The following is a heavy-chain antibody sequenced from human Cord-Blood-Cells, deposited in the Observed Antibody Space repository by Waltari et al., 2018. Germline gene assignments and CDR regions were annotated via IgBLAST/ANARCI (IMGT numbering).Heavy chain of an antibody. D-gene: IGHD2-8*02. V-gene: IGHV1-18*04. CDR2: ISAYNGNT. J-gene: IGHJ4*02. Sequence: QVQLVQSGAEVKKPGASGKVSCKASGYTFTSYGISWVRQVPGQGLEWMGWISAYNGNTNYAQKLQGRVTMTTDTSTSTAYMELRSLRSDDTAVYYCARVTLYWGSAPYFDYWGQGTLVTVSS. CDR3: ARVTLYWGSAPYFDY. CDR1: GYTFTSYG.